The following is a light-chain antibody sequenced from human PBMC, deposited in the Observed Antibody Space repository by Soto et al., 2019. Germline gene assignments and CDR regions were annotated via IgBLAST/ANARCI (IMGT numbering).Light chain of an antibody. Sequence: DIQMTQSPSSVSASVGDRVTITCRASQDVGKWLAWYQQKPGKAPTLLIHGASSLQSGVPSRYISSGHDANFTLPISSLQPQDFATNYCHQANSFPITFGQGTRVEIK. CDR3: HQANSFPIT. CDR1: QDVGKW. CDR2: GAS. J-gene: IGKJ5*01. V-gene: IGKV1-12*01.